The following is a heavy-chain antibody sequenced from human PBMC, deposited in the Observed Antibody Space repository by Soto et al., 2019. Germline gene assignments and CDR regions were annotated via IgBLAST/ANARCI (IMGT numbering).Heavy chain of an antibody. CDR3: ARENEVLGSSAFDI. CDR1: GFTFSSYS. V-gene: IGHV3-48*01. D-gene: IGHD3-10*01. J-gene: IGHJ3*02. CDR2: ISSSSSTI. Sequence: EVQLVESGGGLVQPGGSLRLSCAASGFTFSSYSMNWVRQAPGKGLEWVSYISSSSSTIYYADSVKGRFTISRDNAKNSLYLQMNSLRAEDTAVYYCARENEVLGSSAFDIWGPGTMVTVSS.